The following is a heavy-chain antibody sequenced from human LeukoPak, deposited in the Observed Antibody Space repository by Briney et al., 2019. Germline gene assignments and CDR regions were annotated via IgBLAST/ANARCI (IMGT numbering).Heavy chain of an antibody. J-gene: IGHJ4*02. Sequence: SETLSLTCTVSGGSISSYYWSWIRQPPGKGLEWIGYTYYSGSTNYNPSLKSRVTISVDTSKNQFSLKLSSVTAADTAVYYCAREAVAAAGQGYFDYWGQGTLVTVSS. V-gene: IGHV4-59*01. CDR2: TYYSGST. CDR3: AREAVAAAGQGYFDY. D-gene: IGHD6-13*01. CDR1: GGSISSYY.